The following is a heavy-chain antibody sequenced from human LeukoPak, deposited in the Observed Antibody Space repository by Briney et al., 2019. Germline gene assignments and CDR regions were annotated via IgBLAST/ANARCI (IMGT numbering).Heavy chain of an antibody. V-gene: IGHV3-23*01. J-gene: IGHJ6*02. D-gene: IGHD6-13*01. Sequence: GGSLRLSCAASGFTVSSNYMSLVRQAPGKGLEWVSAISGSGGSTYYADSVKGRFTISRDNSKSTLYLQMNSLRAEDTAVYYCAKGRRSSSWYVYYYYYGMDVWGQGTTVTVSS. CDR3: AKGRRSSSWYVYYYYYGMDV. CDR1: GFTVSSNY. CDR2: ISGSGGST.